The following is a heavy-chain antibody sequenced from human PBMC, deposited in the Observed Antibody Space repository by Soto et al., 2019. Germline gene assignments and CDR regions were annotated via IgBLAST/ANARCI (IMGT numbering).Heavy chain of an antibody. CDR2: INPNSGGT. V-gene: IGHV1-2*02. D-gene: IGHD3-22*01. J-gene: IGHJ4*02. CDR3: ARDLDYYDSSGTFDY. CDR1: GYTFTGYY. Sequence: ASVKVSCKASGYTFTGYYMHWVLQAPGQGLECMGWINPNSGGTNYAQKFQGRVTMTRDTSISTAYMELSRLRSDDTAVYYCARDLDYYDSSGTFDYWGQGTLVTVS.